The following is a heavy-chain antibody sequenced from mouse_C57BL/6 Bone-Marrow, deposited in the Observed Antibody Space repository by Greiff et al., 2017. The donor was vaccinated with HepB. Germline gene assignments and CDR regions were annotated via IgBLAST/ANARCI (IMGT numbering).Heavy chain of an antibody. CDR3: AGGYPFAY. V-gene: IGHV1-64*01. J-gene: IGHJ3*01. CDR2: IHPNSGSI. Sequence: QVQLKQPGAELVKPGASVKLSCKASGYTFTSYWMHWVKQRPGQGLEWIGMIHPNSGSINYNEKFKSKATLTADKSSSTAYMQLSSLTSEDSAVYYCAGGYPFAYWGQGTLVTVSA. D-gene: IGHD2-2*01. CDR1: GYTFTSYW.